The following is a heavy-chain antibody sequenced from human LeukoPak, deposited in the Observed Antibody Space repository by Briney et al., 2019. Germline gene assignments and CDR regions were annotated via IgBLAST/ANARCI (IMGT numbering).Heavy chain of an antibody. D-gene: IGHD1-14*01. CDR3: ARGRGTVATISQFDY. CDR2: ISSSGTTI. J-gene: IGHJ4*02. CDR1: GFTFSDYY. Sequence: GGSLRLSCAASGFTFSDYYMNWIRQAPGEGLEWLSYISSSGTTIYYADSVKGRFTISRDNSKNTPYLQMNSLRAEDTAVYYCARGRGTVATISQFDYWGQGTVVAVSS. V-gene: IGHV3-11*04.